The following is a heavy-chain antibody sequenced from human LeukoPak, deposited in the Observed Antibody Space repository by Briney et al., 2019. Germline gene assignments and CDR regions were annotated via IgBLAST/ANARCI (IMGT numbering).Heavy chain of an antibody. D-gene: IGHD3-10*01. CDR1: GGSISSYY. V-gene: IGHV4-4*07. Sequence: SETLSLTCTVSGGSISSYYWSWIRQPAGKGLEWVGRIYTSGSTNYNPSLKSRVTMSVDTSKNHFSLKLSSVTAADTAVYYCARELSLDGSGTSGGWFDPWGQGTLVTVSS. J-gene: IGHJ5*02. CDR2: IYTSGST. CDR3: ARELSLDGSGTSGGWFDP.